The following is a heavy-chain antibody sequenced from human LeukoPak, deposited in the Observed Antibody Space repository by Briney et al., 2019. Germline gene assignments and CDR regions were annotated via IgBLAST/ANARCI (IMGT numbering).Heavy chain of an antibody. Sequence: VASVKVSCKTSGYTFSSYGITWVRQAPGQGLEWMGWISAYNGDTNYAQKFQGRVTMTTNVSTSTAYMELRSLRSDDTAVYYCARVWGARGILYPYFDFWGQGTLVTVSS. CDR2: ISAYNGDT. V-gene: IGHV1-18*01. J-gene: IGHJ4*02. CDR3: ARVWGARGILYPYFDF. CDR1: GYTFSSYG. D-gene: IGHD3-10*01.